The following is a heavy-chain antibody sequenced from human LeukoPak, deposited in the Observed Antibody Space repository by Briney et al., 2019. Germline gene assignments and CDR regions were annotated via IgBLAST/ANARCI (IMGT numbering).Heavy chain of an antibody. CDR3: VKDLARYYDTSGYEYFDY. CDR2: IGTNVDRT. Sequence: GGSLRLSCAASGFTFSSYAMSWVRQAPGKGLEWVSIIGTNVDRTFYADFVKGRFTISRDNSKNTLYLHMNSLRVEDTAVYYCVKDLARYYDTSGYEYFDYWGQGTLVSVSS. J-gene: IGHJ4*02. CDR1: GFTFSSYA. D-gene: IGHD3-22*01. V-gene: IGHV3-23*01.